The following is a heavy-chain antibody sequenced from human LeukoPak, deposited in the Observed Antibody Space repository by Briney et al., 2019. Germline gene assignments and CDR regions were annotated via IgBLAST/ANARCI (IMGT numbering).Heavy chain of an antibody. CDR3: AGRWGTVVRGVIDY. D-gene: IGHD3-10*01. V-gene: IGHV4-34*01. J-gene: IGHJ4*02. Sequence: PSETLSLTCAVYGGSFTIYSWTWIRQPPGKSLEWVGEISPSGNTQYNPSLKSRVTISLDASKSQFYLKLNSVTAADTAVYYCAGRWGTVVRGVIDYWGQGTLVTVSS. CDR1: GGSFTIYS. CDR2: ISPSGNT.